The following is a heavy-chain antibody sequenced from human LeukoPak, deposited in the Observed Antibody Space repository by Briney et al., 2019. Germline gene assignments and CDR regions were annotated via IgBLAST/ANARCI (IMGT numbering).Heavy chain of an antibody. D-gene: IGHD3-16*01. CDR1: GFTFSSYW. V-gene: IGHV3-7*03. J-gene: IGHJ4*02. CDR2: INHNGNVN. Sequence: PGGSLRLSCAASGFTFSSYWMNWARQAPGKGLEWVASINHNGNVNYYVDSVKGRFTISRDNAKNSLYLQMNSLRVKDTAVYYCANIRGGWGQGTLVTVSS. CDR3: ANIRGG.